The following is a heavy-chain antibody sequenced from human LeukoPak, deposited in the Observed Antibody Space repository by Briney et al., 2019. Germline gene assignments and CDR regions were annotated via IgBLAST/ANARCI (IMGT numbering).Heavy chain of an antibody. CDR3: ARGRGWLQYYFDY. J-gene: IGHJ4*02. Sequence: SETLSLTCTVSGGSISSSSYYRGWIRQPPGKGLEWIGSIYYSGSTNYNPSLKSRVTISVDTSKNQFSLKLSSVTAADTAVYYCARGRGWLQYYFDYRGQGTLVTVSS. CDR1: GGSISSSSYY. D-gene: IGHD5-24*01. V-gene: IGHV4-39*07. CDR2: IYYSGST.